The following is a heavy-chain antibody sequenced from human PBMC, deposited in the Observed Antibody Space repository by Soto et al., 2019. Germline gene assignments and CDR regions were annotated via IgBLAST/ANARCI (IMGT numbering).Heavy chain of an antibody. Sequence: QLVESGGVLIQTGGSMRLSCIGSEYSFSSFEMNWVRQAPGKGLEWVSYMSTSGAYIKYADSVKGRFTVSRDNSKNALFLQMDSLRADDTAIYYCARTLGNWYFDLWGRGTLVTVSS. J-gene: IGHJ2*01. V-gene: IGHV3-48*03. D-gene: IGHD7-27*01. CDR1: EYSFSSFE. CDR3: ARTLGNWYFDL. CDR2: MSTSGAYI.